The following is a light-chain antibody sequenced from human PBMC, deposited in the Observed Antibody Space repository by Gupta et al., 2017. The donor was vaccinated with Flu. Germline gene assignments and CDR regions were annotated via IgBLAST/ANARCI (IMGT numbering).Light chain of an antibody. CDR3: QQSYSIPRT. CDR1: QIISNY. CDR2: AAS. Sequence: DIQMTQSPSSLSASVGDRVTITCRASQIISNYLNWCQQRPGKAPKLLIYAASSLQSGVPSRFSGSGSGTDFTLTISSLQTEDFATYYCQQSYSIPRTFGGGTKVEIK. V-gene: IGKV1-39*01. J-gene: IGKJ4*01.